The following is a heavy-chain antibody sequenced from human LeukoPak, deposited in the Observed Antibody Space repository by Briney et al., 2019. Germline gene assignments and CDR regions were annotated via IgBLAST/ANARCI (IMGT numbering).Heavy chain of an antibody. CDR1: GFTFSSYA. CDR2: ISGSGGTT. D-gene: IGHD5-18*01. Sequence: GGSLRLSCAASGFTFSSYAMSWVRQAPGKGLEWVSVISGSGGTTFYTDSVKGRFTISRDNSKNTLYLQMNSLRAEDTAVYYCAREASGYSYGLDAFDIWGQGTTVTVSS. V-gene: IGHV3-23*01. CDR3: AREASGYSYGLDAFDI. J-gene: IGHJ3*02.